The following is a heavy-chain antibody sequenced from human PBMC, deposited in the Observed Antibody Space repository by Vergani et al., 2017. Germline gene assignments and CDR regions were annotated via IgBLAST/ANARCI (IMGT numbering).Heavy chain of an antibody. V-gene: IGHV1-2*02. CDR1: VGTFSSYA. CDR3: ASDGPPYSSGFIDY. J-gene: IGHJ4*02. Sequence: QVQLVESGAEVKKPGSSVTVSCKASVGTFSSYAIRWVRRAPGQGLEWMGRINPNSGGTNDAQKFQGRVTMTRDTSISTAYMELSRLRSDDTAVYYCASDGPPYSSGFIDYWGQGTLVTVSS. D-gene: IGHD6-19*01. CDR2: INPNSGGT.